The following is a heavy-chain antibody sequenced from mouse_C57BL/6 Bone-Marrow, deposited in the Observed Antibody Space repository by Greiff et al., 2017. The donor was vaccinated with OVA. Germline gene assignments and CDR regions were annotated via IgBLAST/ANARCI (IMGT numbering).Heavy chain of an antibody. J-gene: IGHJ4*01. CDR2: IRNKANGYTT. CDR1: GFTFTDYY. Sequence: EVKVEESGGGLVQPGGSLSLSCAASGFTFTDYYMSWVRQPPGKALEWLGFIRNKANGYTTEYSASVKGRFTISRDNSQSILYLQMNALRAEDSATYYCARWNSSGFYAMDYWGQGTSVTVSS. V-gene: IGHV7-3*01. CDR3: ARWNSSGFYAMDY. D-gene: IGHD3-2*02.